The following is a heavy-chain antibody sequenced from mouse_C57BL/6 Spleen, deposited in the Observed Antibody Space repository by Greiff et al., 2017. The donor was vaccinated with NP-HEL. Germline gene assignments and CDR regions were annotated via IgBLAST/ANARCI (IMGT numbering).Heavy chain of an antibody. Sequence: QVQLQQPGAELVKPGASVKLSCKASGYTFTSYWMHWVKQRPGQGLEWIGMIHPNSGSTNYNEKFKSKATLTVDNSSSTAYMQLSSLPSEDSAVYCCSGAVDDGGRLAYWSQGTLVNVSA. D-gene: IGHD1-1*02. CDR3: SGAVDDGGRLAY. CDR1: GYTFTSYW. J-gene: IGHJ3*01. CDR2: IHPNSGST. V-gene: IGHV1-64*01.